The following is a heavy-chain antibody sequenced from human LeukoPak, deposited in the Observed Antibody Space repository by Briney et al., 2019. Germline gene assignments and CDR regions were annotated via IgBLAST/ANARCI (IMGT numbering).Heavy chain of an antibody. CDR1: GGSISSYY. J-gene: IGHJ6*03. V-gene: IGHV4-59*01. CDR2: IYYSGST. CDR3: ARGSLGRSRWYGNYYYYYMDV. D-gene: IGHD6-13*01. Sequence: SETLSLTCTVSGGSISSYYWSWIRQPPGKGLEWIGYIYYSGSTNYKPSLKSRVTISVDTSKNQFSLKLSSVTAADTAVYYCARGSLGRSRWYGNYYYYYMDVWGKGTTVTISS.